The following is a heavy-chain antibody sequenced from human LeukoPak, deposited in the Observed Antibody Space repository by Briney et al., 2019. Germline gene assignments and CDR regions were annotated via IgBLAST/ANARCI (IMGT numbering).Heavy chain of an antibody. Sequence: GESLRISCKGSGYSFTSYWISWVRQMPGKGLEWMGRIDPSDSYTNYSPSFQGHVTISADKSISTAYLQWSSLKASDTAMYYCANPPTRECSSISCPLSYWGQGTLVTVSS. V-gene: IGHV5-10-1*01. D-gene: IGHD2-2*01. CDR3: ANPPTRECSSISCPLSY. CDR1: GYSFTSYW. J-gene: IGHJ4*02. CDR2: IDPSDSYT.